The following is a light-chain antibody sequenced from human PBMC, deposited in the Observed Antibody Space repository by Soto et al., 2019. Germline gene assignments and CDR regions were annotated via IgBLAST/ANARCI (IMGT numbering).Light chain of an antibody. J-gene: IGLJ1*01. CDR3: SSYAGSNNLRI. V-gene: IGLV2-8*01. CDR2: EVS. Sequence: SLLTKPPSAYGSPGQAVTISCPGTSSDVGGYNYVAWYQQHPGKAPKLMIYEVSKRPSGVPDRFSGSKSGNTASLTVSGLQAEDEADYYCSSYAGSNNLRIFGTGTKVTVL. CDR1: SSDVGGYNY.